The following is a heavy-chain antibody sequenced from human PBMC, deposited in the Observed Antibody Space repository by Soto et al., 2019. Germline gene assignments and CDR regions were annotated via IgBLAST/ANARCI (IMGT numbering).Heavy chain of an antibody. CDR3: ARGPRDSGYDFLYRYFQH. V-gene: IGHV1-8*01. J-gene: IGHJ1*01. D-gene: IGHD5-12*01. CDR1: GYTFTSYD. Sequence: ASVKVSCKASGYTFTSYDINWVRQATGQGLEWMGWMNPNSGNTGYAQKFQGRVTMTRNTSISTAYMELSSLRSEDTAVYYCARGPRDSGYDFLYRYFQHWGQGTLVTVSS. CDR2: MNPNSGNT.